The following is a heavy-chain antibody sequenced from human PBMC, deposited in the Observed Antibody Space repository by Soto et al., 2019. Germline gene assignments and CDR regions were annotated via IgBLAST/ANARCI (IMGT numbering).Heavy chain of an antibody. CDR3: RSSTSCYDESCVDV. CDR2: LYHIGST. Sequence: SETLSLTCAVSGYSISSGNYWAWIRQPPGRGLGWIGSLYHIGSTHYNTSLKSRVTISVDTSKNHFSLELSSVTAADTAIYCCRSSTSCYDESCVDVWGQGTMVTVSS. CDR1: GYSISSGNY. J-gene: IGHJ6*02. D-gene: IGHD2-2*01. V-gene: IGHV4-38-2*01.